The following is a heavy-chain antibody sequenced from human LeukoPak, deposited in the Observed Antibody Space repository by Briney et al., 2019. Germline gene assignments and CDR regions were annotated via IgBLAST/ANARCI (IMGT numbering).Heavy chain of an antibody. CDR3: ARDGYSSSVGDWFDP. D-gene: IGHD6-13*01. CDR2: ISSSGSTI. CDR1: GFTFSSYE. J-gene: IGHJ5*02. V-gene: IGHV3-48*03. Sequence: PGGSLRLSCAASGFTFSSYEMNWVRQAPGKGLEWVSYISSSGSTIYYADSVKGRFTISRDNAKNSLYLQMNSLRAEDTALYYCARDGYSSSVGDWFDPWGQGTLVTVSS.